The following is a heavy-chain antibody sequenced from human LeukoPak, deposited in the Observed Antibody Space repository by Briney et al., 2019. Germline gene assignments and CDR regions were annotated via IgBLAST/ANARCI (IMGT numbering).Heavy chain of an antibody. V-gene: IGHV1-46*01. CDR2: INPSGGST. CDR1: GYTFTSYY. J-gene: IGHJ2*01. CDR3: ARGPPPRYSSGWYGWYFDL. Sequence: ASVKVSCRASGYTFTSYYMHWMRQAPGQGLEWMGIINPSGGSTSYAQKFQGRVTMTRDTSMRTVYKELSSLRSEDTAVYYCARGPPPRYSSGWYGWYFDLWGRGTLVTV. D-gene: IGHD6-19*01.